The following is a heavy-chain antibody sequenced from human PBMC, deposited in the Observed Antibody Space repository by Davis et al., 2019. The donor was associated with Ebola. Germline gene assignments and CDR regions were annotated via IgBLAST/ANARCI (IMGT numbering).Heavy chain of an antibody. CDR3: ASTPMGSGGFKY. CDR2: VLTSGST. CDR1: GVSISSVNYH. Sequence: SETLSLTCTVSGVSISSVNYHWNWVRQPPGKGLEWIGDVLTSGSTSYDPSLKSRITMSLEKSENRFSLTVNSVTAADTAVYFCASTPMGSGGFKYWGQGIPVTVSS. D-gene: IGHD5-12*01. J-gene: IGHJ4*02. V-gene: IGHV4-30-4*08.